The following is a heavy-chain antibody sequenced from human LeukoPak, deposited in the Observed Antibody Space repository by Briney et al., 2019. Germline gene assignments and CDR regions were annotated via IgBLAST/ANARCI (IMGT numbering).Heavy chain of an antibody. D-gene: IGHD4-11*01. Sequence: GSLRLSCAASGFTFSSYSMNWVRQAPGKGLEWVSSISSSSSYIYYADSVKGRFTISRDNAKNSLYLQMNSLRAEDTAVYYCARHWYSNYYMDVWGKGTTVTASS. CDR3: ARHWYSNYYMDV. CDR2: ISSSSSYI. V-gene: IGHV3-21*01. CDR1: GFTFSSYS. J-gene: IGHJ6*03.